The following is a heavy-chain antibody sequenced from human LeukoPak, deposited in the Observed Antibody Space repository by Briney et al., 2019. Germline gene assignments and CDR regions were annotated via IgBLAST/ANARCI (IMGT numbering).Heavy chain of an antibody. V-gene: IGHV4-31*03. CDR2: IYYSGST. CDR3: ATAPVRGVPGGDAFNI. Sequence: SETLSLTCTVSGGSISSSDYSWNWIRQHPGKGLEWIGYIYYSGSTYYNPSLKSRVTISVDTSKNQFSLKMNSVTAADTAVYYCATAPVRGVPGGDAFNIWGQGTVVSVSS. J-gene: IGHJ3*02. D-gene: IGHD3-10*01. CDR1: GGSISSSDYS.